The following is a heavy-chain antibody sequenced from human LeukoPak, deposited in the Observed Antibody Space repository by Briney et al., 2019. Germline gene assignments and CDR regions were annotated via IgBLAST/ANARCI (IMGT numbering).Heavy chain of an antibody. D-gene: IGHD3-9*01. CDR3: ARDRYYDILTGYSFFDY. CDR1: GFTVSSNE. CDR2: ISYDGSNK. Sequence: GGSLRLSCAASGFTVSSNEMSWVRQAPGKGLEWVAVISYDGSNKYYADSVKGRFTISRDNSKNTLYLQMNSLRAEDTAVYYCARDRYYDILTGYSFFDYWGQGTLVTVSS. V-gene: IGHV3-30*04. J-gene: IGHJ4*02.